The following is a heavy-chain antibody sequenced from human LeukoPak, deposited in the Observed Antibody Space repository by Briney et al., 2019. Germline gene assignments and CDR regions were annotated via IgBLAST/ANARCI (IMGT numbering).Heavy chain of an antibody. J-gene: IGHJ4*02. V-gene: IGHV3-23*01. Sequence: PGGSLRLSXAASGFTFSTYAMSWVRQAPGKGMEWVSGISGSGVSAYYADSVKGRFTISRDNSKNTLYLQMNSLRAEDTAVYYCASRAYTAMVKWGQGNLVTVSS. CDR1: GFTFSTYA. CDR2: ISGSGVSA. CDR3: ASRAYTAMVK. D-gene: IGHD5-18*01.